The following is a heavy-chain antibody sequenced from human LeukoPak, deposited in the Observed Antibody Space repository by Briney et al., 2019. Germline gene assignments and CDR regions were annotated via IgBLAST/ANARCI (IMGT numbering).Heavy chain of an antibody. J-gene: IGHJ4*02. D-gene: IGHD1-26*01. CDR1: GYTFTSYG. CDR3: ARDTPVGATTSTDY. Sequence: GASVKVSCKASGYTFTSYGISWVRQAPGQGLEWMGWISAYNGNTNYAQKLQGRVTITTDTSTSTAYMELRSLRSDDTAVYYCARDTPVGATTSTDYWGQGTLVTVSS. CDR2: ISAYNGNT. V-gene: IGHV1-18*01.